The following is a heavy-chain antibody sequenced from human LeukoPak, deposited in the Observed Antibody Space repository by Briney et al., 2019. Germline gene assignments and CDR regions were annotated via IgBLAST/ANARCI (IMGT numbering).Heavy chain of an antibody. CDR2: IRYDGSNK. D-gene: IGHD6-19*01. CDR3: AKLAVAGTVNWFDP. J-gene: IGHJ5*02. Sequence: GGSLRLSCAASGFTFSSYGMHWVRQAPGKGLEWVAFIRYDGSNKYYADSVKGRFTISRDNSKNTLYLQMNSLRAEDTAVYYCAKLAVAGTVNWFDPWGQGTLVTVSS. V-gene: IGHV3-30*02. CDR1: GFTFSSYG.